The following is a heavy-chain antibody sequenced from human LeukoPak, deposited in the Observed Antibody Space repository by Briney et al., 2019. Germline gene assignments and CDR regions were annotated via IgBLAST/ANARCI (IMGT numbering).Heavy chain of an antibody. CDR2: IYTSGST. J-gene: IGHJ3*02. CDR3: ARDVTDAFDI. Sequence: SETLSLTCTVSGGSISSYDRSCVRQPAGKGLEWIGRIYTSGSTNYNPSLKSRVTMSVDTSKNQLSLKLSSVTAADTALDYCARDVTDAFDIWGQGTMVTVSS. V-gene: IGHV4-4*07. D-gene: IGHD2-21*02. CDR1: GGSISSYD.